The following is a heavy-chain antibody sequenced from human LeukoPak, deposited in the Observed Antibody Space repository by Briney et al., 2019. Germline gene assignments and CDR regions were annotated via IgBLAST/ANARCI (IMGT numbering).Heavy chain of an antibody. CDR1: GYTFTSYD. Sequence: ASVKVSCKASGYTFTSYDINWVRQATGQGLEWMGWISAYNGNTNYAQKLQGRVTMTTDTSTSTAYMELRSLRSDDTAVYYCARVRVVPAANWFDPWGQGTLVTVSS. CDR2: ISAYNGNT. D-gene: IGHD2-2*01. V-gene: IGHV1-18*01. J-gene: IGHJ5*02. CDR3: ARVRVVPAANWFDP.